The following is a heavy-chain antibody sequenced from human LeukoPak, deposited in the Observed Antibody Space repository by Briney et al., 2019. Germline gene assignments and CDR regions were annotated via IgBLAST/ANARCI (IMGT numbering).Heavy chain of an antibody. CDR1: GGSFSGYY. CDR2: INHSGST. V-gene: IGHV4-34*01. Sequence: SETLSLTCAVYGGSFSGYYWSWIRQPPGKGLEWIGEINHSGSTNYNPSLKSRVTISVDTSKNQFSLQLNSVTPEDTAVYYCARDPDSSWYDGYFDYWGQGTLVTVSS. D-gene: IGHD6-13*01. J-gene: IGHJ4*02. CDR3: ARDPDSSWYDGYFDY.